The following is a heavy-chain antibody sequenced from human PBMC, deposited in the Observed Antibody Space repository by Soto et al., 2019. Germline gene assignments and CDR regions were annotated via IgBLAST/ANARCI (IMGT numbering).Heavy chain of an antibody. J-gene: IGHJ3*02. D-gene: IGHD3-9*01. V-gene: IGHV5-51*01. CDR3: ARYMRPDHDNLTDALDI. CDR2: IYPGDSDT. CDR1: GYSFTSYW. Sequence: GESLKISCKGSGYSFTSYWIGWVRQMPGKGLEWMGIIYPGDSDTRYSPSFQGQVTISADKSISTAYLQWSSLKASDTAMYYCARYMRPDHDNLTDALDIWGQGTMVTV.